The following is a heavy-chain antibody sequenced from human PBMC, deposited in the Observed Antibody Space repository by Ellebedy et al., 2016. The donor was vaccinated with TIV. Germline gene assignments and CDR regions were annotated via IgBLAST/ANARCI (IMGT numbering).Heavy chain of an antibody. CDR2: FYYSGST. D-gene: IGHD3-10*01. J-gene: IGHJ4*02. V-gene: IGHV4-31*03. CDR1: GGSISSGAFY. CDR3: ARDEGGSGSLSY. Sequence: LRLSCTVSGGSISSGAFYWTWIRQPPGKGLEWIGNFYYSGSTYYRPSLKTRVTISLDTSNNQFSLRLNSVTAADTAVYYCARDEGGSGSLSYWGQGSLVTVSS.